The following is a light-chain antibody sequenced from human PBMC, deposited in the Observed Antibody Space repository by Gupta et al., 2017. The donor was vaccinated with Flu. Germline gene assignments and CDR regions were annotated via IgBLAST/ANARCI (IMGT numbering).Light chain of an antibody. CDR3: QQCNYAPLT. Sequence: DIVLPQSPVTLSLSPGERAPLSCRASQSISSNLAWYQKQPRQATRLLIDGASNRATGTPAMCSGGGAGTVGIPTSSSLEAEYVAIYYGQQCNYAPLTFGEGTKVEIK. CDR2: GAS. J-gene: IGKJ4*01. CDR1: QSISSN. V-gene: IGKV3-11*01.